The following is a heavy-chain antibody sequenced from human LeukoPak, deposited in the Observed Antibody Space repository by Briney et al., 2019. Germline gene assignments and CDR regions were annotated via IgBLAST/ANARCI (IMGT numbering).Heavy chain of an antibody. V-gene: IGHV4-59*02. CDR3: ARDKWNYGCSMDV. CDR2: IYYSGRT. CDR1: GGSVSSYY. Sequence: PSETLSLTCTVPGGSVSSYYWSSIRQPPGKGLECIGYIYYSGRTNYNPSLKSRVTISVDTSKNQLSLKVSSVTAGDTAVYHCARDKWNYGCSMDVWGQGTTVTVSS. J-gene: IGHJ6*02. D-gene: IGHD1-7*01.